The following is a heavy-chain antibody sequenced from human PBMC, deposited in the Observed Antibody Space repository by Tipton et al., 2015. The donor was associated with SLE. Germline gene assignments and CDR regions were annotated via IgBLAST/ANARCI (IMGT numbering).Heavy chain of an antibody. CDR1: GFSISNYW. CDR3: SAWFNQ. J-gene: IGHJ5*02. CDR2: IKGDGSIT. V-gene: IGHV3-74*01. Sequence: SLRLSCAASGFSISNYWMHWVRQVPGKGLVWVSHIKGDGSITNYADYVRGRFTISRDNVKNTVYLQMNSLGVEDSAVYYCSAWFNQWGQGTTVTVSS.